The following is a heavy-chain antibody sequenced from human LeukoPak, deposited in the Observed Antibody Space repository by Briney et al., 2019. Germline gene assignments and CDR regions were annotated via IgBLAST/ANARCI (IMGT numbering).Heavy chain of an antibody. J-gene: IGHJ4*02. CDR1: GGSISSSSYY. D-gene: IGHD3-22*01. Sequence: SETLSLTCTVSGGSISSSSYYWGWIRQPPGKGLEWIGSIYYSGSTYYNPSLKSRVTISVDTSKNQFSLKLSSVTAADTAVYYCAREYYYDSSGYYEGGFFDYWGQGTLVTVSS. CDR3: AREYYYDSSGYYEGGFFDY. V-gene: IGHV4-39*07. CDR2: IYYSGST.